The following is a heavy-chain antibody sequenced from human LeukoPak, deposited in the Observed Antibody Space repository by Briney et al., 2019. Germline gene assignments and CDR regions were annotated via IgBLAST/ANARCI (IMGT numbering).Heavy chain of an antibody. J-gene: IGHJ4*02. Sequence: GGSLRLSCAASGFTFSSYSMRWVRQSPGKGLEWVSSISSSSSYMYYTDSLKGRFTISRDNAKKSLYLQMNSLRAEDTAVYYCARTRGWYSAPYDYWGQGTLVTVSS. CDR1: GFTFSSYS. CDR2: ISSSSSYM. V-gene: IGHV3-21*01. D-gene: IGHD6-13*01. CDR3: ARTRGWYSAPYDY.